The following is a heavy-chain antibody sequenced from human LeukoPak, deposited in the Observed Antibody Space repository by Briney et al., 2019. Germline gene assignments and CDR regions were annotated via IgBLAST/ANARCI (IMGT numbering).Heavy chain of an antibody. CDR3: ATTYYYGSGSYYGTNYFDY. CDR2: LGISGGYT. J-gene: IGHJ4*02. D-gene: IGHD3-10*01. V-gene: IGHV3-23*01. Sequence: GGSLRLSCVASGFTLSNYAMSWVRQAPGKGLEWVSSLGISGGYTWYAGSVKGRFTISRDSSKNTLYLQMNSLRAEDTAVYYCATTYYYGSGSYYGTNYFDYWGQGTLVTVSS. CDR1: GFTLSNYA.